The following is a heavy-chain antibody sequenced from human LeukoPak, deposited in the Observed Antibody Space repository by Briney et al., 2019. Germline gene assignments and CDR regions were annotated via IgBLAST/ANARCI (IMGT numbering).Heavy chain of an antibody. V-gene: IGHV4-34*01. CDR3: ARDDDTPNYYYYYYMDV. Sequence: SETLSLTCAVYGGSFSGYYWSWIRQPPGKGLEWIGEINHSGSTNYNPSLKSRVTMSVDTSKNQFSLKLSSVTAADTAVYYCARDDDTPNYYYYYYMDVWGKGTTVTVSS. CDR2: INHSGST. CDR1: GGSFSGYY. D-gene: IGHD3-16*01. J-gene: IGHJ6*03.